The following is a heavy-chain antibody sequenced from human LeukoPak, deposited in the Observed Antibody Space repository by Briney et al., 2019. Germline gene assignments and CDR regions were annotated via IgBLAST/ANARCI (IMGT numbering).Heavy chain of an antibody. D-gene: IGHD3-10*01. CDR2: IKQDGSEK. CDR3: ASVVRGVIILPHQNYFDY. Sequence: GSLRLSCAASGFTFSSYWMSWVRQAPGKGLEWVANIKQDGSEKYYVDSVKGRFTISRDNAKNSLYLQMNSLRAEDTAVYYCASVVRGVIILPHQNYFDYWGQGTLVTVSS. V-gene: IGHV3-7*01. J-gene: IGHJ4*02. CDR1: GFTFSSYW.